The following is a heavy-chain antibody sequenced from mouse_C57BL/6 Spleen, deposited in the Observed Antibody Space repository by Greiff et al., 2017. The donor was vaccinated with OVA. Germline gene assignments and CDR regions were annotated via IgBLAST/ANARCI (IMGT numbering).Heavy chain of an antibody. J-gene: IGHJ1*03. V-gene: IGHV1-77*01. Sequence: QVQLKESGAELVKPGASVKLSCKASGYTFTDYYINWVKQRPGQGLEWIGKTGPGSGSTYYNEKFKGKATLTADKSSSTAYMQLSSLTSEDSAVYFCARGGDYWYFDVWGTGTTVTVSS. D-gene: IGHD2-13*01. CDR2: TGPGSGST. CDR1: GYTFTDYY. CDR3: ARGGDYWYFDV.